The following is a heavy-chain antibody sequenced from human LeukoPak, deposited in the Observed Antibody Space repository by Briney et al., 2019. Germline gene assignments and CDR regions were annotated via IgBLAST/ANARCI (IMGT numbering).Heavy chain of an antibody. J-gene: IGHJ4*02. CDR2: IYYSGLT. CDR3: ASVTLDDYGDYARGDYFDH. V-gene: IGHV4-39*02. D-gene: IGHD4-17*01. CDR1: GGSVSSSNSY. Sequence: SETLSLTCTVSGGSVSSSNSYWGWIRQPPGKGPEWIASIYYSGLTYDNPSLKNRVSISIDPSKNHFSLKVSSVTAAVTAVYFCASVTLDDYGDYARGDYFDHWGQGTLVTVSS.